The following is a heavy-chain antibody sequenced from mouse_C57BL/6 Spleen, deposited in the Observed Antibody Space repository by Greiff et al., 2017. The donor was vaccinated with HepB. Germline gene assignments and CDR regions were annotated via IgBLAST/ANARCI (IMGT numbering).Heavy chain of an antibody. Sequence: VHVKQSGPELVKPGASVKISCKASGYSFTDYNMNWVKQSNGKSLEWIGVINPNYGTTSYNQKFKGKATLTVDQSSSTAYMQLNSLTSEDSAVYYCAREEPTKDYYAMDYWGQGTSVTVSS. J-gene: IGHJ4*01. V-gene: IGHV1-39*01. CDR1: GYSFTDYN. D-gene: IGHD2-10*01. CDR2: INPNYGTT. CDR3: AREEPTKDYYAMDY.